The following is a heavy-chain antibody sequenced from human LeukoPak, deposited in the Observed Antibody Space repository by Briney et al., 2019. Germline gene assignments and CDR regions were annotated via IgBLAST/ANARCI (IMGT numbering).Heavy chain of an antibody. D-gene: IGHD6-19*01. CDR3: ARAPGGWTHDAFDI. J-gene: IGHJ3*02. CDR1: GYTFTSYG. V-gene: IGHV1-18*01. Sequence: VASVKVSCKASGYTFTSYGISWVRQAPGQGLEWMGWISAYNGNTNYAQKLQGRVTMTTDTSTSTAYMELRSLRSDDTAVYYCARAPGGWTHDAFDIRGQGTMVTVSS. CDR2: ISAYNGNT.